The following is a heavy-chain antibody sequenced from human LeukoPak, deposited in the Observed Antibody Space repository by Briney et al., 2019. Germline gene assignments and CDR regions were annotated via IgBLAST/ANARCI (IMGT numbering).Heavy chain of an antibody. CDR2: IYYSGST. CDR3: ARPEYSSGWYVDY. CDR1: GGSISNYY. Sequence: SETLSLTCSVSGGSISNYYWSWIRQPPGKGLEWIGYIYYSGSTSYNPSLRSRVTISVDTSKNQFSLKLNSVTAADTAVYYCARPEYSSGWYVDYWGQGTLVTVSS. J-gene: IGHJ4*02. V-gene: IGHV4-59*12. D-gene: IGHD6-19*01.